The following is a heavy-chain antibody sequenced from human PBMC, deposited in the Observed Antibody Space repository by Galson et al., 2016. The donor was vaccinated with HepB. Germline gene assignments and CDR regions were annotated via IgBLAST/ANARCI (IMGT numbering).Heavy chain of an antibody. V-gene: IGHV3-30*18. J-gene: IGHJ4*02. CDR2: ISYDGTYK. CDR1: GFAFSDYG. D-gene: IGHD2-2*01. CDR3: AKGEVGYRTSVSCYWYYFEY. Sequence: SLRLSCAASGFAFSDYGMHWVRQAPGTGLEWVAVISYDGTYKFYADSVKGRFTISRDNSKNTLYLQMNSLKPEDTAVYFCAKGEVGYRTSVSCYWYYFEYWGQGTLVTVSS.